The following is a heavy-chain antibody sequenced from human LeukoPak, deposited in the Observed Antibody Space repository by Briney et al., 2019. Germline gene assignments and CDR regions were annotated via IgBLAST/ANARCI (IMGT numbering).Heavy chain of an antibody. CDR3: AKATSHRNFDY. CDR1: GFTFSGYW. J-gene: IGHJ4*02. V-gene: IGHV3-23*01. Sequence: GGSLRLSCATSGFTFSGYWMTWVRQPPGKGLEWVSAISGSGGSTYYADSVKGRFTISRDNSKNTLYLQMNSLRAEDTAVYYCAKATSHRNFDYWGQGTLVTVSS. CDR2: ISGSGGST. D-gene: IGHD4-4*01.